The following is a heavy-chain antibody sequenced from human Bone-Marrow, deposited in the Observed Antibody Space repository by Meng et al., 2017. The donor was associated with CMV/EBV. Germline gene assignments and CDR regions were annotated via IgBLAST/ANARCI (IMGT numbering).Heavy chain of an antibody. J-gene: IGHJ4*02. CDR3: ARTRQLWPYVALDY. D-gene: IGHD5-24*01. V-gene: IGHV4-4*02. CDR2: VHHSGRT. CDR1: GGSISSNSK. Sequence: VAGGSISSNSKWSWVRQAPEKGLKRIGEVHHSGRTNYNPSIKSRVSISGDKSKNRFSLKLGSGTAADTAVYYCARTRQLWPYVALDYWGQGTLVTVSS.